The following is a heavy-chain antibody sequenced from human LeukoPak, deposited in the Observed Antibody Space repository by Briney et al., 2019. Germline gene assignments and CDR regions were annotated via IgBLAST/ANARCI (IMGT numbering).Heavy chain of an antibody. J-gene: IGHJ4*02. Sequence: SETLSLTCTVSGGSVSSGSYYWSWIRQPPGKGLEWIGYIYYSGSTNYNPSLKSRVTISVDTSKNQFSLKLSSVAAADTAVYYCATYSSGWYYFDYWGQGTLVTVSS. CDR2: IYYSGST. CDR3: ATYSSGWYYFDY. CDR1: GGSVSSGSYY. V-gene: IGHV4-61*01. D-gene: IGHD6-19*01.